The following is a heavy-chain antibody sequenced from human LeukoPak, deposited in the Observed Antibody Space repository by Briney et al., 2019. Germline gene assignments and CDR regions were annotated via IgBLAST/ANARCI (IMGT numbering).Heavy chain of an antibody. CDR2: IYYSGST. V-gene: IGHV4-30-4*01. Sequence: SETLSLTCTVSGGSISSGDYYWSWIRQPPGKGLEWIGYIYYSGSTYYNPSLKSRVTISVDTSQNQFSLKLSSVTAADTAVYYCAFDPRGMYGMDVWGQGTTVTVSS. CDR3: AFDPRGMYGMDV. CDR1: GGSISSGDYY. D-gene: IGHD6-13*01. J-gene: IGHJ6*02.